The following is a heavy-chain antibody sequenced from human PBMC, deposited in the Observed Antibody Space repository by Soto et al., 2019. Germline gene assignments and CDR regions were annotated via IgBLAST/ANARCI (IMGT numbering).Heavy chain of an antibody. V-gene: IGHV3-15*07. CDR3: VVDLPGVRANWGFEY. CDR2: IKTKGEGGTM. Sequence: EGQLVESGGGFVEPGGSLRLSCVGSGLTLSHAWMTWVRQAPGKGLEWVGRIKTKGEGGTMDYAEPVKGRFSVSRDHSENAFYLHIGSLHGEDTAMYYCVVDLPGVRANWGFEYWGQGTLVTVSS. J-gene: IGHJ4*02. D-gene: IGHD7-27*01. CDR1: GLTLSHAW.